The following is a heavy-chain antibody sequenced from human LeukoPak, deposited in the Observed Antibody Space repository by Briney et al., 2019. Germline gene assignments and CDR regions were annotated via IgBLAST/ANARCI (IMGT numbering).Heavy chain of an antibody. CDR2: IDPEDGET. CDR3: ATDLARYFDL. Sequence: DSVSVSCKVSGYTLTELYMHWVRQAPGKGLEWMGGIDPEDGETIYAQKYHGRVTMTEDTSTDTAYMELSSLRSEDTAVYYWATDLARYFDLWGRGTLVTVSS. J-gene: IGHJ2*01. CDR1: GYTLTELY. V-gene: IGHV1-24*01.